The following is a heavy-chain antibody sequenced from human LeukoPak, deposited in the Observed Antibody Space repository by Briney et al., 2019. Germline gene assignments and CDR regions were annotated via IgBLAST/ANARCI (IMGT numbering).Heavy chain of an antibody. D-gene: IGHD4-23*01. Sequence: SETLSLTCTVSGGSISSYYWSWIRQPPGKRLEWIGYIYYSGSTNYNPSLKSRVTISVDTSKNQFSLKLSSVTAADTAVYYCARASGGNFRVKGQYYFDYWGQGTLVTVSS. CDR1: GGSISSYY. V-gene: IGHV4-59*01. J-gene: IGHJ4*02. CDR2: IYYSGST. CDR3: ARASGGNFRVKGQYYFDY.